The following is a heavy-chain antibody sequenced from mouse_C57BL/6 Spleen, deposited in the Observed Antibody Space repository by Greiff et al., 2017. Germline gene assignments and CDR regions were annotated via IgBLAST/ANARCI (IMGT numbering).Heavy chain of an antibody. CDR2: INPSSGYT. Sequence: QVQLQQSAAELARPGASVKMSCKASGYTFTSYTMHWVKQRPGQGLEWIGYINPSSGYTEYNQKFKDKTTLTADKSSSTAYMQLSSLTSEDSAVYYCARDYRYDSYAMDYWGQGTSVTVSS. CDR3: ARDYRYDSYAMDY. D-gene: IGHD2-14*01. CDR1: GYTFTSYT. V-gene: IGHV1-4*02. J-gene: IGHJ4*01.